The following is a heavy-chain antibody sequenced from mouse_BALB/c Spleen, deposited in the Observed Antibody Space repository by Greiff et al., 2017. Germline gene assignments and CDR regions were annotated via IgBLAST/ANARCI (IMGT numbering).Heavy chain of an antibody. J-gene: IGHJ3*01. Sequence: DVKLQESGPSLVKPSQTLSLTCSVTGDSITSGYWNWIRKFPGNKLEYMGYISYSGSTYYNPSLKSRISITRDTSKNQYYLQLNSVTTEDTATYYCARYGGIYYGSYSPWFAYWGQGTLVTVSA. CDR2: ISYSGST. V-gene: IGHV3-8*02. CDR1: GDSITSGY. D-gene: IGHD2-1*01. CDR3: ARYGGIYYGSYSPWFAY.